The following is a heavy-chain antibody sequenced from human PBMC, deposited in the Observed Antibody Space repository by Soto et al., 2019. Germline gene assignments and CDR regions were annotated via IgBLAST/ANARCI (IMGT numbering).Heavy chain of an antibody. Sequence: QVQLVQSGAEVKKPGSSVKVSCKASGGTFSSYAISWVRQAPGQGLEWMGGTIPIFGTANYAQKFQGRVTITADESTSTAYMELSSLRSEDTAVYYCASGLVGATKNYYYGMDVWGQGTTVTVSS. J-gene: IGHJ6*02. CDR1: GGTFSSYA. V-gene: IGHV1-69*12. D-gene: IGHD1-26*01. CDR2: TIPIFGTA. CDR3: ASGLVGATKNYYYGMDV.